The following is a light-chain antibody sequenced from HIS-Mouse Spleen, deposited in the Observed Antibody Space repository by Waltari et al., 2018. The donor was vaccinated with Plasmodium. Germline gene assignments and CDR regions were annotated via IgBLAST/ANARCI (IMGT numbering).Light chain of an antibody. CDR1: SSDVGGYNY. CDR3: SSYTSSSTLNYV. CDR2: DVS. J-gene: IGLJ1*01. V-gene: IGLV2-14*03. Sequence: QSALTQPASVSGSPGQSITISCTGTSSDVGGYNYVSWYQQHPGKAPKLMIYDVSNRHSGVSNRCSGSKSGNTASLTISGLQAEDEADYYCSSYTSSSTLNYVFGTWTKVTVL.